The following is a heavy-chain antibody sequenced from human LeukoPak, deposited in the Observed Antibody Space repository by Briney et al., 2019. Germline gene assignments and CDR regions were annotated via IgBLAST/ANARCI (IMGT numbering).Heavy chain of an antibody. V-gene: IGHV3-53*01. J-gene: IGHJ4*02. CDR2: IYSDGGT. Sequence: GGSLRLSCAVSGFAVSNNYMSWVRQAPGKGLEWVSVIYSDGGTYYADSVKGRFTISRDNSKNTVYLQMNSLRAEDSAVYYCARQRAFDYWGQGALVTVSS. D-gene: IGHD5-24*01. CDR3: ARQRAFDY. CDR1: GFAVSNNY.